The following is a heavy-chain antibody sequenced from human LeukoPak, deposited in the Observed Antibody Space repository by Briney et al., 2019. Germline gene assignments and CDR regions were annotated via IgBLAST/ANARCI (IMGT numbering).Heavy chain of an antibody. J-gene: IGHJ4*02. CDR2: IKQDGSEK. Sequence: GGSLRLSCAASGFTFSSYWMSWVRQAPGKGLDWVANIKQDGSEKYYVDSVKGRFTISRDNAKNSLYLQMNSLRAEDTAVYYCAREGSSSGRYYFDYWGQGTLVTVSS. V-gene: IGHV3-7*01. D-gene: IGHD6-6*01. CDR3: AREGSSSGRYYFDY. CDR1: GFTFSSYW.